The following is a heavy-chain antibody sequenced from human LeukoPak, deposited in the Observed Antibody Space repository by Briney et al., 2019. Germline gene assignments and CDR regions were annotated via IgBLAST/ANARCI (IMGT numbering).Heavy chain of an antibody. CDR1: RYTFTGYY. Sequence: GASVKFSCNASRYTFTGYYMHCVRQAPGQGLDWIGCINRNSGGTNYAKKFQGRVTMTRDTYIRTAYMELSRLRSEDTAVYYCAGARRSHYRNWFVPWGQGTLVTVSS. D-gene: IGHD1-26*01. J-gene: IGHJ5*02. V-gene: IGHV1-2*02. CDR3: AGARRSHYRNWFVP. CDR2: INRNSGGT.